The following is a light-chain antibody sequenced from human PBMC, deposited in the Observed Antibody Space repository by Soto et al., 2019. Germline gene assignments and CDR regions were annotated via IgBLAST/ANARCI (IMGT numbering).Light chain of an antibody. CDR3: QQFGVSPT. V-gene: IGKV3-20*01. Sequence: EIVFTQSPCTLSLSPGERATLSCRASQTISNTFLAWYQQKPGQAPRLLIYGASSRATDIPDRFSGSGSGTDFTLTIGRLEPEDFAVYYCQQFGVSPTFGGGTKVDIK. CDR2: GAS. J-gene: IGKJ4*01. CDR1: QTISNTF.